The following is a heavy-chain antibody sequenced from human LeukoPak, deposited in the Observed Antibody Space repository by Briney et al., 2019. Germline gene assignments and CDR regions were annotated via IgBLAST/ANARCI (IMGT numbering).Heavy chain of an antibody. V-gene: IGHV1-8*01. CDR2: MNPNSGNT. CDR1: GYTFASYD. D-gene: IGHD3/OR15-3a*01. J-gene: IGHJ6*03. CDR3: ARALSWTTESYYYMDV. Sequence: ASVKLSCKASGYTFASYDINWVRQATGQGLEWMGWMNPNSGNTGYAQKFQGRVTMTKNTSITTAYMELNSLISEDTAVYYCARALSWTTESYYYMDVWGKGTTVTVSS.